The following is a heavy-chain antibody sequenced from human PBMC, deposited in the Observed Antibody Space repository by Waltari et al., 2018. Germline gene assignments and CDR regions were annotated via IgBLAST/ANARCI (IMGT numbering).Heavy chain of an antibody. CDR1: GGSFSGYY. CDR3: ARGDVQETFDY. Sequence: QVQLQQWGAGLLKPSETLSLTCAVYGGSFSGYYWSWIRQPPGKGLEWIGEINHSGSTNDTPSLKRRVTISVDTSKNQFSLKLSSVTAADTAVYYCARGDVQETFDYWGQGTLVTVSS. V-gene: IGHV4-34*01. CDR2: INHSGST. D-gene: IGHD3-16*01. J-gene: IGHJ4*02.